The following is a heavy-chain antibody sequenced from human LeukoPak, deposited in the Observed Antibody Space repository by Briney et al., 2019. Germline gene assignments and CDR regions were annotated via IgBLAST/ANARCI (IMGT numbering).Heavy chain of an antibody. CDR3: ARSPVLLWFGEFDP. Sequence: ASVKVSCKASGGTFSSYTISWVRQAPGQGLEWMGRIIPILGIANYAQKFQGRVTITADKSTSTAYMKLSSLRSEDTAVYYCARSPVLLWFGEFDPWGQGTLVTVS. CDR2: IIPILGIA. J-gene: IGHJ5*02. V-gene: IGHV1-69*02. D-gene: IGHD3-10*01. CDR1: GGTFSSYT.